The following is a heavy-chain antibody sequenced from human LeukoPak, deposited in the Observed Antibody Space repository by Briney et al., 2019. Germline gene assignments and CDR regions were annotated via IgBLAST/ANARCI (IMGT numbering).Heavy chain of an antibody. V-gene: IGHV3-53*01. CDR2: IYSSGST. Sequence: GGSLRLSCAASGFTFDDYGMTWVRQAPGKGLEWVSIIYSSGSTFYADSVTGRFTISRDKSNNTLFLQMNSLRAEDTALYYCARVKSYYYMDVWGKGTTVTVSS. J-gene: IGHJ6*03. CDR3: ARVKSYYYMDV. CDR1: GFTFDDYG.